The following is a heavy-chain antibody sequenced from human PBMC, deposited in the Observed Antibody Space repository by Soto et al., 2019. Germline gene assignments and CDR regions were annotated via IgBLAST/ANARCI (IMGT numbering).Heavy chain of an antibody. D-gene: IGHD2-2*01. CDR1: GFTFSNYE. V-gene: IGHV3-64*04. CDR2: ISNNGAHT. CDR3: ARDRGCSSTSCFLYYYYYGMDV. Sequence: PGGGLRLSCAASGFTFSNYEMHWVRQAPGKGLEYVSGISNNGAHTDYADSVKGRFTISRDNSKNTLYLQMNSLRAEDTAVYYCARDRGCSSTSCFLYYYYYGMDVWGQGTTVTVSS. J-gene: IGHJ6*02.